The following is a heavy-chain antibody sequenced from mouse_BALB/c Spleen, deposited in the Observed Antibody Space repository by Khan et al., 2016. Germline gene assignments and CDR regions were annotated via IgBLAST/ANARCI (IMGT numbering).Heavy chain of an antibody. CDR2: ISYSGST. CDR1: GYSITSDYA. D-gene: IGHD1-1*01. CDR3: ARSDDGDKDAMDY. Sequence: EVQLVELGPGLVKPSQSLSLTCTVTGYSITSDYAWNWLRQFPGNRLEWMGYISYSGSTSYNPSLKSRISITRETSKNQFFLQLNSVTSEATATYYCARSDDGDKDAMDYWGQGTSVTVSS. V-gene: IGHV3-2*02. J-gene: IGHJ4*01.